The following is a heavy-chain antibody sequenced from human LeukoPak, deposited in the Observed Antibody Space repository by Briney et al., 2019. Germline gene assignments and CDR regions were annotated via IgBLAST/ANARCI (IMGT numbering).Heavy chain of an antibody. CDR1: GFTFSTYA. Sequence: GGSLRLSCAASGFTFSTYAMNWVRQAPGKGLEWVSLITGGSGMIRYADSVKGRFTISRDNSRNTVYLQMNSLRDEDTAVYYCAKTSVGEGRIIGSGYFDNWGQGTLVTVSS. CDR2: ITGGSGMI. D-gene: IGHD2-15*01. CDR3: AKTSVGEGRIIGSGYFDN. V-gene: IGHV3-23*01. J-gene: IGHJ4*02.